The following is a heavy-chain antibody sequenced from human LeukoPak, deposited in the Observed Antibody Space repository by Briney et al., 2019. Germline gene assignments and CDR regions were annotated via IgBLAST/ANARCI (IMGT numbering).Heavy chain of an antibody. D-gene: IGHD5-24*01. V-gene: IGHV4-59*01. CDR3: ARVQDGYNYY. J-gene: IGHJ4*02. CDR1: GGSISSYY. CDR2: IYYSGST. Sequence: SSETLSLTCTVSGGSISSYYWSLIRQPPGKGLEWIGYIYYSGSTNYNPSLKSRVTISVDTSKNQFSLKLSSVTAADTAVYYCARVQDGYNYYWGQGTLVTVSS.